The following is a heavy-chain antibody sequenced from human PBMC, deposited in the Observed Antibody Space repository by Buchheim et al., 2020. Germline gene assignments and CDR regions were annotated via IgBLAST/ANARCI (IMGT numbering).Heavy chain of an antibody. D-gene: IGHD3-3*01. CDR2: IYYSGST. J-gene: IGHJ5*02. Sequence: QVQLQESGPGLVKPSETLSLTCTVSGGSISSYYWSWIRQPPGKGLEWIGYIYYSGSTNYNPSLKSRVTISVDTSKNQFSLKLSSVTAADTAVYYCARGGSEDYDFWSGYLTNLNWFDPWGQGTL. V-gene: IGHV4-59*01. CDR1: GGSISSYY. CDR3: ARGGSEDYDFWSGYLTNLNWFDP.